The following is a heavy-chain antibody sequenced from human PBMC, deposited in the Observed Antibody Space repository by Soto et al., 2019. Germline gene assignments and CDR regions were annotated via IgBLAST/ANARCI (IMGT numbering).Heavy chain of an antibody. CDR2: IHYSGST. CDR3: TRGGDAYKNGH. V-gene: IGHV4-61*01. J-gene: IGHJ4*02. D-gene: IGHD2-21*01. CDR1: GGSVSIGTYY. Sequence: QVQLQESGPGLVKPSETLSLTCTVPGGSVSIGTYYWSWIRQPPGKGLEWIGFIHYSGSTNYNPSLTSXXTXSXXTSKNQFSLKLTSVNAADTAVYYCTRGGDAYKNGHWGQGTLVTVSS.